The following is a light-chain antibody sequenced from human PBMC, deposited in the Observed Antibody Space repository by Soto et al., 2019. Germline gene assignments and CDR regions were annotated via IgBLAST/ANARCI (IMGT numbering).Light chain of an antibody. CDR1: QNIDNY. J-gene: IGKJ5*01. CDR2: STS. V-gene: IGKV1-39*01. Sequence: IQLTQSPSSLSASVGDRVTVSCRSSQNIDNYLNWYVQRPGKAPELLIYSTSNLKSGVPSRFRGSGSGTDFSLTINSLQSEDFATYYCQQSSNIPWTFGQGTRLEIK. CDR3: QQSSNIPWT.